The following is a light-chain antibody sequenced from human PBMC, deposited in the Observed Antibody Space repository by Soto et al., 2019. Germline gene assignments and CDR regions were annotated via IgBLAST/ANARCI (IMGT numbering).Light chain of an antibody. CDR2: GAS. CDR1: QSVSRN. Sequence: EVVLTQSPVTLSLCPGGRATRSCRASQSVSRNLAWYQQKPGQAPRLLIYGASTRATGIPDRFSGSESGTDFTLTISRLEPEDFVVYYCQQYGNSPFTFGQGTRLEIK. J-gene: IGKJ5*01. CDR3: QQYGNSPFT. V-gene: IGKV3-20*01.